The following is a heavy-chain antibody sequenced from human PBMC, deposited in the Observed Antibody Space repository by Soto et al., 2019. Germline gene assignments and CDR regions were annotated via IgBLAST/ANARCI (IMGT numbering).Heavy chain of an antibody. CDR1: GYTFTSYD. Sequence: ASVKVSCKASGYTFTSYDINWVRQATGQGLEWMGWMNPNSGNTGYAQKFQGRVTMTRNTSISTAYMELSSLRSEDTAVYYCARSLWSTPSVDVWGKGTTVTVSS. J-gene: IGHJ6*04. D-gene: IGHD2-8*02. CDR2: MNPNSGNT. CDR3: ARSLWSTPSVDV. V-gene: IGHV1-8*01.